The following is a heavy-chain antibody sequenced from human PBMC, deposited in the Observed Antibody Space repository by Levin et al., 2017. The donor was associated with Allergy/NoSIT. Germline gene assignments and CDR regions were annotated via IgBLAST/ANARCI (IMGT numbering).Heavy chain of an antibody. D-gene: IGHD3-10*01. Sequence: SGESLKISCAASGFTFSGSAMHWVRQASGKGLEWVGRIRTKANNYATIYAASVKGRFTISRDDSKNTAYLQINSLKTEDTAVYYCTRPSYDYGSGNYYYMDDWGKGTTVTVSS. CDR1: GFTFSGSA. CDR2: IRTKANNYAT. J-gene: IGHJ6*03. V-gene: IGHV3-73*01. CDR3: TRPSYDYGSGNYYYMDD.